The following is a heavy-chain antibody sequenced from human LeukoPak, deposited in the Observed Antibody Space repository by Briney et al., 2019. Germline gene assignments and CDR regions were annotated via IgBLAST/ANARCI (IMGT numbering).Heavy chain of an antibody. Sequence: GGSLRLSCAASGFTFDDYTMHWVRQGPGKGLEGVSLISWDGGSTYYADSVKGRFTISRDNSKNSLYPQMNSLRTEDTAWYYCAKGSGSYHYFDYWGQGTLVTVSS. CDR1: GFTFDDYT. CDR3: AKGSGSYHYFDY. CDR2: ISWDGGST. D-gene: IGHD1-26*01. J-gene: IGHJ4*02. V-gene: IGHV3-43*01.